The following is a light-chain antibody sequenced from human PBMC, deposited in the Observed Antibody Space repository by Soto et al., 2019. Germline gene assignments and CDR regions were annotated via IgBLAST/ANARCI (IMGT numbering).Light chain of an antibody. CDR3: QHYNDYSRI. V-gene: IGKV1-5*03. Sequence: DLQMTQSPSTLSASIGDRVTITCRASQSISSRLAWYQQKPGKAPKLLIYMACNLQSGVPSRFSGSGSGTEFTLTISSLQPDDFATYYCQHYNDYSRIFGQGTKVEIK. CDR1: QSISSR. CDR2: MAC. J-gene: IGKJ1*01.